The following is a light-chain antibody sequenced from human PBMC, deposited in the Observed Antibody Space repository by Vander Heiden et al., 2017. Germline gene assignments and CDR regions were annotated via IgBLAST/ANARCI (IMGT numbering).Light chain of an antibody. V-gene: IGKV4-1*01. J-gene: IGKJ1*01. CDR1: QTVLYSSNNKNY. Sequence: DIVMTQSPDSLAVSLGERATINCKSSQTVLYSSNNKNYLAWYQQKPGQPPKLLIFWASTRESGVPDRFSGRGSGTDFTLTISSLKAEDVAVYYCQQYDIKPRTFGQGTKVEIK. CDR2: WAS. CDR3: QQYDIKPRT.